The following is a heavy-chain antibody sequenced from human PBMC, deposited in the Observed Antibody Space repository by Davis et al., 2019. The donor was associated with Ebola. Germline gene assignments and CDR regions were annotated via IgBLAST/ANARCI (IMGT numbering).Heavy chain of an antibody. CDR3: ARGGRALTGTTLDY. Sequence: SVKVSCKASGGTFSSYAISWVRQAPGQGLEWMGGFIPIFGTANYAQKFQGRVTITADESTSTAYMELSSLRSEDTAVYYCARGGRALTGTTLDYWGQGTLVTVSS. CDR1: GGTFSSYA. V-gene: IGHV1-69*13. D-gene: IGHD1-7*01. CDR2: FIPIFGTA. J-gene: IGHJ4*02.